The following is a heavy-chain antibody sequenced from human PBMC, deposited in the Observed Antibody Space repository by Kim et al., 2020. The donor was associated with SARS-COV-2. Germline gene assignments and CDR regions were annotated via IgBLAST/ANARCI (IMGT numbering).Heavy chain of an antibody. D-gene: IGHD3-22*01. V-gene: IGHV3-21*01. J-gene: IGHJ6*02. Sequence: GGSLRLSCAASGFTFSSYSMNWVRQAPGKGLEWVSSISSSSSYIYYADSVKGRFTISRDNAKNSLYLQMNSLRAEDTAVYYCARAMIELLGGMDVWGQGTTVTVSS. CDR3: ARAMIELLGGMDV. CDR1: GFTFSSYS. CDR2: ISSSSSYI.